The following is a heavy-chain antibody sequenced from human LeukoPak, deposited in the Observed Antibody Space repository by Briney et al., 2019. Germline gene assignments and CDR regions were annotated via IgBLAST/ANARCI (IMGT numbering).Heavy chain of an antibody. CDR2: INSDGSTA. CDR1: GFTLNGYW. J-gene: IGHJ5*02. Sequence: GSLRPSCAAPGFTLNGYWMHWVRQAPGKGLVWVSRINSDGSTASYADSVKGRFTISRDNSKNTLYLQMNSLRAEDTAVYFCARVATGSYDWFDPWGQGTLVTVSS. CDR3: ARVATGSYDWFDP. D-gene: IGHD3-10*01. V-gene: IGHV3-74*01.